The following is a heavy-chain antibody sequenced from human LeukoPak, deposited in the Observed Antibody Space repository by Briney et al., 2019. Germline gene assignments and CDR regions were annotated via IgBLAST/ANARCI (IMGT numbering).Heavy chain of an antibody. CDR1: GFTFSGSA. CDR2: IRSKTNSYAT. CDR3: TRYNVGFGS. D-gene: IGHD1-1*01. V-gene: IGHV3-73*01. J-gene: IGHJ5*02. Sequence: GGSLRLSCAAPGFTFSGSAMHWVRQASGKGLEWVGRIRSKTNSYATSYAASVKGRFALSRDDSKNTAYLQMNSLKTEDTAVYYCTRYNVGFGSWGQGTLVTVSS.